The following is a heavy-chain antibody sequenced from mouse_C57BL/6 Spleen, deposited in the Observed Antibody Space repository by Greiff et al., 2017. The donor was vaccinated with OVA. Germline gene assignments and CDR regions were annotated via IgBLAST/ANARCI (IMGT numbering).Heavy chain of an antibody. CDR2: IYPGDGDT. D-gene: IGHD2-1*01. J-gene: IGHJ1*03. Sequence: VQLQQSGPELVKPGASVKISCKASGYAFSSSWMNWVKQRPGKGLEWIGRIYPGDGDTNYNGKFKGKATLTADKSSSTAYMRLSSLTSEDSAVYFCAYGNYGYFDVWGTGTTVTVSS. V-gene: IGHV1-82*01. CDR3: AYGNYGYFDV. CDR1: GYAFSSSW.